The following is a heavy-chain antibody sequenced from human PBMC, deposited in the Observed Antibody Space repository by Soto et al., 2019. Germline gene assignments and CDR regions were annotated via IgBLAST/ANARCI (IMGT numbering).Heavy chain of an antibody. CDR1: GGSISSGGYS. D-gene: IGHD6-13*01. CDR3: ARDSSSWYGAGFDP. CDR2: IYHSGST. Sequence: NPSETLSLTCAVSGGSISSGGYSWSWIRQPPGKGLEWIGYIYHSGSTYYNPSLKSRVTISVDRSKNQFSLRLSSVTAADTAVYYCARDSSSWYGAGFDPWGQGTLVTVSS. J-gene: IGHJ5*02. V-gene: IGHV4-30-2*01.